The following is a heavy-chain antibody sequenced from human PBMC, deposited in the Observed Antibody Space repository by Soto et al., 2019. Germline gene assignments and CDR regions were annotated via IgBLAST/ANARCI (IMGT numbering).Heavy chain of an antibody. D-gene: IGHD3-10*01. CDR1: GYTFTGYY. V-gene: IGHV1-2*02. Sequence: ASVMFSCKASGYTFTGYYMDWVRQAPGQGLEWMGWINPNSGGTNYAQKFQGRVTMTRDTSISTAYMELSRLRSDDTAVCYCARAPPTPGAYYYGMDVWGQGTTVTVSS. CDR3: ARAPPTPGAYYYGMDV. J-gene: IGHJ6*02. CDR2: INPNSGGT.